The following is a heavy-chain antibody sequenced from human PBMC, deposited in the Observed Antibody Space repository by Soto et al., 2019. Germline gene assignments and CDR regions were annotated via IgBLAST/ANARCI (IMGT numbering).Heavy chain of an antibody. V-gene: IGHV3-21*01. CDR2: IGTRSDI. CDR3: AREETAWPLAYGLDV. Sequence: PGGSLRLSCAASGFTFSSYSMHWVRQAPGKGAEWVSSIGTRSDIYYADSVKGRFTISRDNAKNSLSLQMNSMTAEDTAVYYCAREETAWPLAYGLDVWGQGTTVTVSS. CDR1: GFTFSSYS. D-gene: IGHD2-21*02. J-gene: IGHJ6*02.